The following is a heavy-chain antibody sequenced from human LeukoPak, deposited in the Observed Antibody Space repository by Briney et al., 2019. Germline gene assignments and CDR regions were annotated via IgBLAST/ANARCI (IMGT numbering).Heavy chain of an antibody. D-gene: IGHD3-22*01. J-gene: IGHJ4*02. CDR2: INPNSGGT. Sequence: GASVKVSCKASGYTFTGYYMHWVRQAPGQGLEWMGWINPNSGGTNYAQKFQGRVTMTRDTSISTAYMELSRLRSDDTAVYYCATVPPTYYYDSSGYFGFDYWGQGTLVTVSS. CDR1: GYTFTGYY. CDR3: ATVPPTYYYDSSGYFGFDY. V-gene: IGHV1-2*02.